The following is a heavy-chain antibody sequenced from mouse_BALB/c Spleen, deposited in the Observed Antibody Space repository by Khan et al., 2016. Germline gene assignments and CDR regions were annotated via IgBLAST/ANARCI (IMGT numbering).Heavy chain of an antibody. CDR3: ATGITTVIVTRRHY. Sequence: QIQLVQSGPELKKPGETVKISCKASGYTFTNFGINWVRQAPGKGLEWMDWINTNTGETTYADDFKGRFAFSLETSASTAYLQINNLKHEYTATYFCATGITTVIVTRRHYWGQGTTLTVSS. CDR1: GYTFTNFG. D-gene: IGHD1-1*01. CDR2: INTNTGET. J-gene: IGHJ2*01. V-gene: IGHV9-3-1*01.